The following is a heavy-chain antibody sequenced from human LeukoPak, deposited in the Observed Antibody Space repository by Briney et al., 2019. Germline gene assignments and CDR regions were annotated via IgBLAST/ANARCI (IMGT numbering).Heavy chain of an antibody. Sequence: SETLSLTCTVSGGSISSGDYYWSWIRQPPGKGLEWIGYIYYSGSTYYNPSLKSRVTISVDTSKNQFSLKLSSVTAAATAVYYCARADYDILTGYGLLLRPFDYWGQGTLVTVSS. J-gene: IGHJ4*02. V-gene: IGHV4-30-4*01. D-gene: IGHD3-9*01. CDR1: GGSISSGDYY. CDR2: IYYSGST. CDR3: ARADYDILTGYGLLLRPFDY.